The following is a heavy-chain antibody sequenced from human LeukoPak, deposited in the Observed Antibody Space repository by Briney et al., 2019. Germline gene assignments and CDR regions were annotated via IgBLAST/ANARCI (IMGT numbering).Heavy chain of an antibody. J-gene: IGHJ4*02. CDR3: ARGRNITMVRGVIGFDY. V-gene: IGHV4-30-2*01. CDR2: IYHSGST. CDR1: GGSISSGGYS. D-gene: IGHD3-10*01. Sequence: SQTLSLTCAVSGGSISSGGYSWSWIRQPPGKGLEWIGYIYHSGSTNYNPSLKSRVTISVDTSKNQFSLKLSSVTAADTAVYYCARGRNITMVRGVIGFDYWGQGTLVTVSS.